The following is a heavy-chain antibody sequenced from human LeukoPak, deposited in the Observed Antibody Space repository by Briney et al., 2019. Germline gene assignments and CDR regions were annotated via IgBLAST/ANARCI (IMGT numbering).Heavy chain of an antibody. Sequence: GGSLRLSCAASGFTFDDYAMHGVRQAPGKGLEGVSGISWNSGSIGYADSVKGRFTISRDNAKNSLYLQMNSLRAEDTALYYCAKGSSSWYMDYWGQGTLVTVSS. V-gene: IGHV3-9*01. CDR2: ISWNSGSI. CDR1: GFTFDDYA. CDR3: AKGSSSWYMDY. J-gene: IGHJ4*02. D-gene: IGHD6-13*01.